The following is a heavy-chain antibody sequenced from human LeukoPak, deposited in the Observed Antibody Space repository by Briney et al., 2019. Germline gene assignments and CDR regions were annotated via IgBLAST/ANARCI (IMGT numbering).Heavy chain of an antibody. CDR1: GGSFSGYY. CDR2: IDHSGST. J-gene: IGHJ4*02. D-gene: IGHD1-26*01. CDR3: ARAPGGSYRPIDY. V-gene: IGHV4-34*01. Sequence: PETLSLTCAVYGGSFSGYYWSWIRQPPGKGLEWIGEIDHSGSTNYNPSLKSRVTISVDTSKNQFSLKLSSVTAADTAVYYCARAPGGSYRPIDYWGQGTLVTVS.